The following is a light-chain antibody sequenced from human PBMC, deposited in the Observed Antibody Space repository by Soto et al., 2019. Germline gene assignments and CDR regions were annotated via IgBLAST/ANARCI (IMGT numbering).Light chain of an antibody. CDR3: RSYTSSSTHVV. CDR1: SRDVGGYNY. CDR2: DVS. V-gene: IGLV2-14*01. Sequence: QSALTQPASVSGSPGQWITISCTGTSRDVGGYNYVSWYQQHPGKAPKLMIYDVSNRPSGVSNRFSGSKSGNTASLTISGLQAEDEADYFCRSYTSSSTHVVFGGGTKLNVL. J-gene: IGLJ2*01.